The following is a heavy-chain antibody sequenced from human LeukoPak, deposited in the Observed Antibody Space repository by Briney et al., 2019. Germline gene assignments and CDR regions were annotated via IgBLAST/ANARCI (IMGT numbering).Heavy chain of an antibody. J-gene: IGHJ3*02. V-gene: IGHV3-30*02. D-gene: IGHD1-14*01. CDR1: GFTFSSYG. CDR3: ARESDGLRVGNAFDI. CDR2: IRYDGSNK. Sequence: GGSLRLSCAASGFTFSSYGMHWVRQAPGKGLEWVAFIRYDGSNKYYADSVKGRFTFSRDNSKNTLYLQMNSLRAEDTAVYYCARESDGLRVGNAFDIWGQGTMVTVSS.